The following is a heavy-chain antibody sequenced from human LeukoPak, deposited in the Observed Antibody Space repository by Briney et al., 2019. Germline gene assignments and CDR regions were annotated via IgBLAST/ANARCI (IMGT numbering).Heavy chain of an antibody. Sequence: GGSLRLSCAASGFTFSRYAMNWVRQAPGKGLEWVSYINTDSSDIHCADSVKGRFTISRDNARNTLYLQLSSLRAEDSGVYYCARDTFQPGLIDSWGQGTLVTVSS. J-gene: IGHJ4*02. V-gene: IGHV3-21*05. CDR2: INTDSSDI. CDR1: GFTFSRYA. D-gene: IGHD2-2*01. CDR3: ARDTFQPGLIDS.